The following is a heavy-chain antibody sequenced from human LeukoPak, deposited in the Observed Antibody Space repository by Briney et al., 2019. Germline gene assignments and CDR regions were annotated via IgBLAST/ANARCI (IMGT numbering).Heavy chain of an antibody. CDR3: AREALEWLSHHYYYGMDV. Sequence: GGSLRLSCAASGFTFSSYWMHWVRQAPGKGLEWVSSISSSSSYIYYADSVKGRFTISRDNAKNSLYLQMNSLRAEDTAVYYCAREALEWLSHHYYYGMDVWGQGTTVTVSS. CDR1: GFTFSSYW. CDR2: ISSSSSYI. J-gene: IGHJ6*02. V-gene: IGHV3-21*01. D-gene: IGHD3-3*01.